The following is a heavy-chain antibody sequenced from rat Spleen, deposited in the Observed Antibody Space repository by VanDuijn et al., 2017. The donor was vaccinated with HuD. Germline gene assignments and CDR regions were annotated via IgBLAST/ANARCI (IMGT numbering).Heavy chain of an antibody. CDR1: GFTFSDYA. CDR3: VRRYKSGYFDY. D-gene: IGHD4-3*01. CDR2: IIYDGSST. J-gene: IGHJ2*01. V-gene: IGHV5-17*01. Sequence: EVQMVESGGGLVKPGRSLKLSCAASGFTFSDYAMAWVRQAPKKGLEWVATIIYDGSSTYYRDSVKGRFTISRDNAKSTLYLQMDSLRSEDTATYYCVRRYKSGYFDYWGQGVMVTVSS.